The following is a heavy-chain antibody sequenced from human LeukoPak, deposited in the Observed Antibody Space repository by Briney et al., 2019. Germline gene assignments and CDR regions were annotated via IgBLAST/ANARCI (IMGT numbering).Heavy chain of an antibody. CDR1: GGSISNYF. J-gene: IGHJ5*02. V-gene: IGHV4-59*12. CDR3: ARDWYDILTGYNNWFDP. D-gene: IGHD3-9*01. CDR2: IYYTGST. Sequence: SETLSLTCTVSGGSISNYFWSWIRQPPGKGLEWIGYIYYTGSTNYNPSLKSRVTISVDTSKNQFSLKLTSVTAADTAVYYCARDWYDILTGYNNWFDPWGQGTLVTVSS.